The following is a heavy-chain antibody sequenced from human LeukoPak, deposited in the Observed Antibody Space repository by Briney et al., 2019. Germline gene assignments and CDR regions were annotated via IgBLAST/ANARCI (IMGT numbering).Heavy chain of an antibody. D-gene: IGHD5-18*01. V-gene: IGHV4-34*01. Sequence: ETLSLTCAVYGGSFSGYYWSWIRQPPGKGLEWIGEINHSGSTNYNPSLKSRVTISVDTSKNQFSLKLSSVTAADTAVYYCARDLLHYSYGPSGDYWGQGTLVTVSS. CDR3: ARDLLHYSYGPSGDY. CDR1: GGSFSGYY. CDR2: INHSGST. J-gene: IGHJ4*02.